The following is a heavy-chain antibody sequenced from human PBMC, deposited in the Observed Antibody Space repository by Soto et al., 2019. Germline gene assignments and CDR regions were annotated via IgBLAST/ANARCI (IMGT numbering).Heavy chain of an antibody. CDR2: IYKSATT. CDR1: GDSISTVDYF. J-gene: IGHJ5*01. CDR3: ARGRYCLTGRCFPNWFDS. Sequence: ALSLTCSVSGDSISTVDYFWAWIRQPPGQALEYIGYIYKSATTYYNPSFESRVAISLDTSKSQFSLNVTSVTAADTAVYFCARGRYCLTGRCFPNWFDSWGQGTLVTVSS. V-gene: IGHV4-30-4*01. D-gene: IGHD2-15*01.